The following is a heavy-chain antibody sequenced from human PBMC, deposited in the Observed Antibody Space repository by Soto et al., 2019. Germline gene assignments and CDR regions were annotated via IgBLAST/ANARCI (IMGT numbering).Heavy chain of an antibody. Sequence: GESLKTSFKGSGYSFTSSWISWVRQMPGKVLEWMGRIDPSDSYTNYSPSFQGHVTISADKSIRTAYLQWSSLKATDTAMYYCAGFPTDYQIAYWGQGTLVTVTS. J-gene: IGHJ4*02. V-gene: IGHV5-10-1*01. CDR1: GYSFTSSW. D-gene: IGHD4-17*01. CDR2: IDPSDSYT. CDR3: AGFPTDYQIAY.